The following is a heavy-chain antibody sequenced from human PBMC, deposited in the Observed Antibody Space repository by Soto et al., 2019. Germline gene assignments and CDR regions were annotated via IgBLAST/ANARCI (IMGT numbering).Heavy chain of an antibody. CDR2: INPNNGDT. CDR1: GYTFTGHY. D-gene: IGHD3-16*01. CDR3: ATPSPLLGETGTTGVDH. V-gene: IGHV1-2*02. J-gene: IGHJ4*02. Sequence: QVQLAQSGAEVKKPGASMKVSCKASGYTFTGHYMHWVRQAPGQGLEWMGWINPNNGDTNYAQKFQGRVTMTRDTSISTAYMELRSLRSDDTAVYYCATPSPLLGETGTTGVDHWGQGTLVTVSS.